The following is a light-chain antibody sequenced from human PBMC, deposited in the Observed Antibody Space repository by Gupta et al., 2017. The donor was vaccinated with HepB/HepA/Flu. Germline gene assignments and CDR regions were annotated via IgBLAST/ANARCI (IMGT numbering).Light chain of an antibody. V-gene: IGKV2-30*02. CDR2: FVS. CDR3: GQGKHWPLI. CDR1: QSLVHSDGKTY. Sequence: DFVLTQSPLSLPVTLGQPASISCTSSQSLVHSDGKTYLSWFHQRPGQSPRRLIYFVSNRDSGVPGRFSGSGSGTDFTLEISSVEAEDVGVYYCGQGKHWPLIFGRGTKVDIK. J-gene: IGKJ4*01.